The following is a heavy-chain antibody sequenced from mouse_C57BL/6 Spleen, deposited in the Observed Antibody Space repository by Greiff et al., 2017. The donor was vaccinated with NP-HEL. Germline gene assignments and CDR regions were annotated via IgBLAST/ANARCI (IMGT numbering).Heavy chain of an antibody. CDR2: ISSGGDYI. J-gene: IGHJ3*01. V-gene: IGHV5-9-1*02. CDR3: TRASTMVTTFPFAY. D-gene: IGHD2-2*01. CDR1: GFTFSSYA. Sequence: EVQLVESGEGLVKPGGSLKLSCAASGFTFSSYAMSWVRQTPEKRLEWVAYISSGGDYIYYADTVKGRFTISRDNARNTLYLQMSSLKSEDTAMYYCTRASTMVTTFPFAYWGQGTLVTVSA.